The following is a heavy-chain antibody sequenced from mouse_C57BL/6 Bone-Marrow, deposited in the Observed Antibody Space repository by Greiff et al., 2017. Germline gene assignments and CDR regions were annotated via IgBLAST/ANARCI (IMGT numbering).Heavy chain of an antibody. CDR1: GYTFTSYT. CDR2: INPSSGYT. D-gene: IGHD2-5*01. J-gene: IGHJ2*01. CDR3: ARLWSNYGGYYFDY. Sequence: VKLQESGAELARPGASVQMSCKASGYTFTSYTMHWVKQRPGQGLEWIGYINPSSGYTKYNQKFKDKATLTADKSSSTAYMQLSSLTSEDSAFYYWARLWSNYGGYYFDYWGQGTTLTVSS. V-gene: IGHV1-4*01.